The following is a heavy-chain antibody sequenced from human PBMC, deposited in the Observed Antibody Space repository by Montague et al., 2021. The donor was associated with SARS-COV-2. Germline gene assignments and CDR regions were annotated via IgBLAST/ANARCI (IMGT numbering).Heavy chain of an antibody. V-gene: IGHV3-7*03. Sequence: FLRLSYAASGFAFSSYWMTWVRQAPGKGLEWVANIKQDGSGEYYMDSVKGRFTISRDNGKNSVFLQMNSLRAEDTAVYYCASTGSASYWGQGTLVTVSS. CDR1: GFAFSSYW. CDR2: IKQDGSGE. D-gene: IGHD3-10*01. CDR3: ASTGSASY. J-gene: IGHJ4*02.